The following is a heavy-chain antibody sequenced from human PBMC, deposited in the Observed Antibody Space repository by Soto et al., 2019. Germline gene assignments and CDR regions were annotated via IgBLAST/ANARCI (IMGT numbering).Heavy chain of an antibody. V-gene: IGHV3-23*01. J-gene: IGHJ4*02. D-gene: IGHD3-22*01. CDR2: ISGSGDST. CDR3: AKDSDYYDSSGKVPRAYYFDY. CDR1: GFTFSSYA. Sequence: PGGSLRLSCAASGFTFSSYAMSWVRQAPGKGLEWVSGISGSGDSTYYADSVKGRFTISRDNSKNTLYLQMNSLRAEDTAVYYCAKDSDYYDSSGKVPRAYYFDYWGQGTLVTVSS.